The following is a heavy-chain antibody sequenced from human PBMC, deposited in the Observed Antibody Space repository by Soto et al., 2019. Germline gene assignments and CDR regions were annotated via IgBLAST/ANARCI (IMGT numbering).Heavy chain of an antibody. Sequence: SETLSLTCAVYGGSFSGYYWTWVRQPPGKRLEWIGEINHSGSTNYNPSLKSRVTISVDKSKNQFSLKLSSVTAADTAVYYCARVSGRYYYGMDVWGQGTTVTVSS. V-gene: IGHV4-34*01. D-gene: IGHD1-26*01. J-gene: IGHJ6*02. CDR2: INHSGST. CDR3: ARVSGRYYYGMDV. CDR1: GGSFSGYY.